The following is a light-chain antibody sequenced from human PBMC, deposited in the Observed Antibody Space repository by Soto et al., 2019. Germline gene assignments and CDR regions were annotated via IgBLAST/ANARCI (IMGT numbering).Light chain of an antibody. CDR3: QQYYSTPQT. CDR1: QSVLYSSNNQHY. V-gene: IGKV4-1*01. Sequence: DIVMTQSPDSLAVSLGERATINCKSSQSVLYSSNNQHYLAWYQQKPGQPPKLLIYWASSRESGVPDRFSGSGSGTDFTLTISSLQAEDVAVYYCQQYYSTPQTFGQGTKVEIK. CDR2: WAS. J-gene: IGKJ1*01.